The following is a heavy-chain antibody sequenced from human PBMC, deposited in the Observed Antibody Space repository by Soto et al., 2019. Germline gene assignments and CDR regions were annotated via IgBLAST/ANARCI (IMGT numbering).Heavy chain of an antibody. CDR3: ARGHYDILTGYYNDFAWFDP. J-gene: IGHJ5*02. V-gene: IGHV4-59*01. CDR2: IYYSGST. Sequence: PSETLSLTCTVSGGSISSYYWSWIRQPPGKGLEWIGYIYYSGSTNYNPSLKSRVTISVDTSKNQFSLKLSSVTAADTAVYYCARGHYDILTGYYNDFAWFDPWGQGTLVTVSS. CDR1: GGSISSYY. D-gene: IGHD3-9*01.